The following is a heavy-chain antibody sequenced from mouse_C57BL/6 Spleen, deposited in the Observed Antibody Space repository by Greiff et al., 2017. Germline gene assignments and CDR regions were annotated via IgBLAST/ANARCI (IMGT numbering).Heavy chain of an antibody. Sequence: EVKLVESGGGLVKPGGSLKLSCAASGFTFSSYAMSWVRQTPEKRLEWVATISDGGSYTYYPDNVKGRFTISRDNAKNNLYLQMSHLKSEDTAMYYCARTIYYEGFAYWGQGTLVTVSA. CDR1: GFTFSSYA. D-gene: IGHD2-4*01. CDR3: ARTIYYEGFAY. V-gene: IGHV5-4*03. J-gene: IGHJ3*01. CDR2: ISDGGSYT.